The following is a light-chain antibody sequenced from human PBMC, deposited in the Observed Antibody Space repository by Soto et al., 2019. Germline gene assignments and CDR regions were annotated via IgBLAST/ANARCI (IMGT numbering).Light chain of an antibody. V-gene: IGLV2-14*01. CDR3: CSYTTSNTFV. CDR2: HVT. J-gene: IGLJ1*01. Sequence: QSVLTQPASMSGSLGQSITISCSGTGSVVGAYNYVSWYQQYPGKAPKLMIYHVTDRPSGVSNRFSGSKSGNTASLTISGLQAEDEADYYCCSYTTSNTFVFGTGTKVTVL. CDR1: GSVVGAYNY.